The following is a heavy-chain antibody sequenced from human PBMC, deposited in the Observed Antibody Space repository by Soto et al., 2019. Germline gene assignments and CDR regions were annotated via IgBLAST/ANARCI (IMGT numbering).Heavy chain of an antibody. Sequence: GGSLRLSCAASGFTFSSYAMHWVRQAPGKGLEWVAVISYDGSNKYYADSVKGRFTISRDNSKNTLYLQINSLRAEDTALYYCARARIYCSGSSCYRAFDFWGQGTLVTVSS. J-gene: IGHJ4*02. CDR3: ARARIYCSGSSCYRAFDF. D-gene: IGHD2-15*01. CDR2: ISYDGSNK. CDR1: GFTFSSYA. V-gene: IGHV3-30*04.